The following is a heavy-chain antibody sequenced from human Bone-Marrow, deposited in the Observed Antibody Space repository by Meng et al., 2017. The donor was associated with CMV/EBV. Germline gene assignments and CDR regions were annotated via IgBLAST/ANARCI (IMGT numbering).Heavy chain of an antibody. CDR2: ISSSSSTI. V-gene: IGHV3-48*04. J-gene: IGHJ6*02. D-gene: IGHD2-21*01. CDR1: GFTFSSYS. CDR3: ARDLIRFPRLLDV. Sequence: GESLNISCAASGFTFSSYSMNWVRQAPGKGLEWVSYISSSSSTIYYADSVKGRFTISRDNAKNSLYLQMNSLRAEDTAVYYCARDLIRFPRLLDVWGQGTTVTVSS.